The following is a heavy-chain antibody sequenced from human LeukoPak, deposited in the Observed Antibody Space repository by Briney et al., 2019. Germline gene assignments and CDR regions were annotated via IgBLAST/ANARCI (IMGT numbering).Heavy chain of an antibody. V-gene: IGHV3-64D*06. J-gene: IGHJ4*02. CDR1: GFTFSGYA. CDR3: VKGPTGVF. CDR2: ISSDGGAT. Sequence: PGGSLRLSCSASGFTFSGYAMPWVRQGPGQGLEYVSVISSDGGATYYADSVKGRFTISRDNSKNTVDLQMSSLRAEDTAVYYCVKGPTGVFWGQGTLVTVSS. D-gene: IGHD3-10*01.